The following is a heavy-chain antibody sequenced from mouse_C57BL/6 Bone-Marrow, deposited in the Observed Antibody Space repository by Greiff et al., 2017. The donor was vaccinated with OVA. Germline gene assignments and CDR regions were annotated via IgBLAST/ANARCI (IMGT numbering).Heavy chain of an antibody. V-gene: IGHV14-4*01. CDR3: TPLWLRRKGYYAMDY. CDR1: GFNIKDDY. Sequence: VQLQQSGAELVRPGASVKLSCTASGFNIKDDYMHWVKQRPEQGLEWIGWIDPENGDTAYASKFQGKATITADTSSNTAYLQLSSLTSEDTAVYYCTPLWLRRKGYYAMDYWGQGTSVTVSS. CDR2: IDPENGDT. J-gene: IGHJ4*01. D-gene: IGHD2-2*01.